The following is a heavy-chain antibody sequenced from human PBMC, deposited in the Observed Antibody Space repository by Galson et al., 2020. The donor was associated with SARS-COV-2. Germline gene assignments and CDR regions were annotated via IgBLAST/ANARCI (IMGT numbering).Heavy chain of an antibody. CDR3: ARVELRCSTWTRRAGSRYLMDV. CDR1: GDSISRYY. V-gene: IGHV4-4*07. J-gene: IGHJ6*02. Sequence: ASETLSLTCTVSGDSISRYYWSWIRQPAGKGLEWIGRSNTSGSANYNPSLKRRVTMSLDTSTNQFSLMLNSVTAADTAIYYCARVELRCSTWTRRAGSRYLMDVWGQGSTDIVS. CDR2: SNTSGSA. D-gene: IGHD6-13*01.